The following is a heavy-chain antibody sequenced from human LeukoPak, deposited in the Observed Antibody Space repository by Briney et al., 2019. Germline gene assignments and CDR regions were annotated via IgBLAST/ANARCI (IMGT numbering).Heavy chain of an antibody. CDR2: ITRSGST. D-gene: IGHD1-1*01. CDR1: GYSISSGYY. J-gene: IGHJ4*02. CDR3: ARGVEDDVY. V-gene: IGHV4-38-2*01. Sequence: PSETLSLTCAVSGYSISSGYYWGWIRPPPGKGLEWIGSITRSGSTYYNPSLRSRVTISVDTSKNQFSLKVNSVTATDTAVYFCARGVEDDVYWGQGTLVIVSS.